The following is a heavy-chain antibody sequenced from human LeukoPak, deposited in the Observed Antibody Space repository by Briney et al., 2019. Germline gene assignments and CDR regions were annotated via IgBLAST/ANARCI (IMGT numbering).Heavy chain of an antibody. D-gene: IGHD3-10*01. CDR1: GFAVSSNY. J-gene: IGHJ4*02. Sequence: GGSLRLSCAASGFAVSSNYMSWVRQAPGKGLEWVSVIYSGGSTYYADSVKGRFTISRDNSKNTLYLQMNSLRAEDTAVYYCARVLTMVRGVIILAYYFDYWGQGTLVTVSS. CDR3: ARVLTMVRGVIILAYYFDY. V-gene: IGHV3-66*01. CDR2: IYSGGST.